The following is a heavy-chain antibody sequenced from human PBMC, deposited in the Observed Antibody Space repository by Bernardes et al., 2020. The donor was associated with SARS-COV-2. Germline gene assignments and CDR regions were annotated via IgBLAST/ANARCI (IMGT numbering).Heavy chain of an antibody. CDR1: GFMFSSYA. D-gene: IGHD3-10*01. Sequence: GGSLRLSCAASGFMFSSYAFHWVRQSPGKGLEWVAVLSYDGSNQHYADSVKGRFTISRDNSRNTLYLQMSSLRTEDTAVYYCARDFSFRSPSWFGQSDYWGQGTLITVSS. CDR3: ARDFSFRSPSWFGQSDY. V-gene: IGHV3-30*14. J-gene: IGHJ4*02. CDR2: LSYDGSNQ.